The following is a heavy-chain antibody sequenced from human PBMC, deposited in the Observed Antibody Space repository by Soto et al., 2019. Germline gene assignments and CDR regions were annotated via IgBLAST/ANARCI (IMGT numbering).Heavy chain of an antibody. CDR3: ASGSGCALYGMDV. D-gene: IGHD6-19*01. CDR1: GYTFTSYY. J-gene: IGHJ6*02. CDR2: INPSGGST. V-gene: IGHV1-46*01. Sequence: ASVKVSCKASGYTFTSYYMHWVRQAPGQGLEWMGIINPSGGSTSYAQKLQGRVTMTRDTSTSTVYMELSSLRSEDTAVYYCASGSGCALYGMDVWGQGTTVTVSS.